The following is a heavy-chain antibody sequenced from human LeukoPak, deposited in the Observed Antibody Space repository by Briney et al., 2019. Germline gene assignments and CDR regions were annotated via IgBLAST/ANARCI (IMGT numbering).Heavy chain of an antibody. Sequence: GGSLRLSCAASGFTVSSNYMGWVRQAPGKGLEWVSVLYSGGSTYYPDSVKGRFTISRDNSQNTLYLQMDSLRPEDTAVYYCARLSDSSTYGAFDIGGQGTMLTVSA. J-gene: IGHJ3*02. V-gene: IGHV3-66*02. CDR1: GFTVSSNY. CDR3: ARLSDSSTYGAFDI. D-gene: IGHD3-22*01. CDR2: LYSGGST.